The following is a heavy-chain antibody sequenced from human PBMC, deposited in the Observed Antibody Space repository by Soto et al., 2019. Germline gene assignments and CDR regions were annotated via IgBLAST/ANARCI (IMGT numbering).Heavy chain of an antibody. Sequence: SVKVSCKASGGTFSSDAISWVRQAPGQGLEWMGGIIPIFGTANYAQKFQGRVTITADESTSTAYMELSSLRSEDTAVYYCARDLELEPPYGMDVWGQGTTVTSP. J-gene: IGHJ6*02. CDR3: ARDLELEPPYGMDV. V-gene: IGHV1-69*13. CDR2: IIPIFGTA. CDR1: GGTFSSDA. D-gene: IGHD1-1*01.